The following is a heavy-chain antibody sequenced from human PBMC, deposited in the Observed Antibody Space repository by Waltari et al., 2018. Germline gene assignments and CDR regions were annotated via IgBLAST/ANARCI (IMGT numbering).Heavy chain of an antibody. CDR1: GGSIRSGSYY. J-gene: IGHJ4*02. CDR2: IYTSGST. V-gene: IGHV4-61*09. Sequence: QVQLQESGPGLVKPSQTLSLTCPVSGGSIRSGSYYWSWIRQPAGKGLEWIGYIYTSGSTNYNPSLKSRVTISVDTSKNQFSLKLSSVTAADTAVYYCARGYGGNADYWGQGTLVTVSS. CDR3: ARGYGGNADY. D-gene: IGHD2-15*01.